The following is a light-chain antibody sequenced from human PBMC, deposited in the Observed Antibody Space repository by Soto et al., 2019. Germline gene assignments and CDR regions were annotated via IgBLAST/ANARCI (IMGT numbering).Light chain of an antibody. CDR1: QAIRND. CDR3: LQDYIYPYT. J-gene: IGKJ2*01. CDR2: SAS. Sequence: IQMTQSPSSLSASVGDRVTITCRASQAIRNDLGWYQQKPGKVPKLLIYSASTLQSGVPSRFSGSGSGTDFTLTISSLHPEDFATYYCLQDYIYPYTFGQGTKLEIK. V-gene: IGKV1-6*01.